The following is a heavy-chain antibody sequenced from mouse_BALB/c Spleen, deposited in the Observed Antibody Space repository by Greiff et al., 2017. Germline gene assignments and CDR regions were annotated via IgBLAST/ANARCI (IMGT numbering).Heavy chain of an antibody. CDR3: ARVLRPYYFDY. D-gene: IGHD1-2*01. CDR2: ISNLAYSI. CDR1: GFTFSDYG. V-gene: IGHV5-15*02. Sequence: EVKLMESGGGLVQPGGSRKLSCAASGFTFSDYGMAWVRQAPGKGPEWVAFISNLAYSIYYADTVTGRFTISRENAKNTLYLEMSSLRSEDTAMYYCARVLRPYYFDYWGQGTTLTVSS. J-gene: IGHJ2*01.